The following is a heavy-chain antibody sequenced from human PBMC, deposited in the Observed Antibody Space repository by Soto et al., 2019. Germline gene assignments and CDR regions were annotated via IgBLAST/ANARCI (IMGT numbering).Heavy chain of an antibody. D-gene: IGHD3-10*01. V-gene: IGHV4-4*07. J-gene: IGHJ6*02. CDR2: IYSSGST. CDR1: GVSIRSYS. Sequence: SETLSLTCTVTGVSIRSYSWSWIRQPAGKGLQWIGRIYSSGSTNYNPSLNSRVTMSLDTSKNQLSLRLNSVAAADTAVYYCARDLYASGIWYGMDVWGQGTTVTVS. CDR3: ARDLYASGIWYGMDV.